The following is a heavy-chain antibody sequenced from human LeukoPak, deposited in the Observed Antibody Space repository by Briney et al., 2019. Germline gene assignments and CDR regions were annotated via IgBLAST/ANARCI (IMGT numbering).Heavy chain of an antibody. CDR3: ARGVVRGSYFDY. CDR2: IYSGGNT. D-gene: IGHD2-2*01. CDR1: GFTVSSNY. Sequence: PGGTQRLSCAASGFTVSSNYMSWVRQARGKGLVWASDIYSGGNTYYADSVKGRFTISRDNHKNTLYLQMNSLRAEDTAVYYCARGVVRGSYFDYWGQGTLVTVFS. V-gene: IGHV3-53*01. J-gene: IGHJ4*02.